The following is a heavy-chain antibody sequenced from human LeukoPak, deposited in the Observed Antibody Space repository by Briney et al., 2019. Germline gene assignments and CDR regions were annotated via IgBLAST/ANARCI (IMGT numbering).Heavy chain of an antibody. CDR1: GFTVSSNY. CDR2: IYSGGST. D-gene: IGHD6-13*01. CDR3: ARGTYSSSWSFDY. J-gene: IGHJ4*02. V-gene: IGHV3-53*01. Sequence: PGGSLRLSCAASGFTVSSNYMSWVRQAPGKGLEWVSVIYSGGSTYYADSVKGRFTISRDNSKNTLYLQMNSLRAEDTAVYYCARGTYSSSWSFDYWGQETLVTVSS.